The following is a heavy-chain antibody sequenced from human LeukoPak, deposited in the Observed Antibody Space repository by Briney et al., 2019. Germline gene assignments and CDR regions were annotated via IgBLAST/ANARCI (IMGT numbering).Heavy chain of an antibody. Sequence: GGSLRLSCAASGFTFNNYDMHWVRQATGKGLEWVSGIGTAGDTYYPGSVKGRFTISRENAKNSSYPQMNSLRAGDTAVYYCARGPYYYDSSGYINYWGQGTLVIVSS. V-gene: IGHV3-13*01. CDR3: ARGPYYYDSSGYINY. J-gene: IGHJ4*02. D-gene: IGHD3-22*01. CDR2: IGTAGDT. CDR1: GFTFNNYD.